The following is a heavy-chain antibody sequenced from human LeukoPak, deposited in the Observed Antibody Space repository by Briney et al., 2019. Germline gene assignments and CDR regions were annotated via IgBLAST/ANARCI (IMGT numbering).Heavy chain of an antibody. J-gene: IGHJ4*02. CDR2: ISSNGGST. D-gene: IGHD3-10*01. V-gene: IGHV3-64D*06. Sequence: GGSLRLSCAASGFTFSSYAMHWVRQAPGKGLEYVSAISSNGGSTYYADSVKGGFTISRDNSKNTLYLQMSSLRAEDTAVYYCVKDVYYYGSGSYPRGDYWGQGTLVTVSS. CDR3: VKDVYYYGSGSYPRGDY. CDR1: GFTFSSYA.